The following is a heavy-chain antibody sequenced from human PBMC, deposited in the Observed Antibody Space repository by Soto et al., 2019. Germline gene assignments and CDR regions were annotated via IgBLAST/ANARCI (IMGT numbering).Heavy chain of an antibody. D-gene: IGHD6-19*01. Sequence: EVQLLESGGVLVQPGGSLRLSCAASGFTFSRYAMNWVRQAPGKGLEWVSVISGSGGSTYYADSVKGRFTISRDNSKNTLYLQMNSLSAEDTAVYYCARRSSGWYFDYWGQGTLVTVSS. CDR3: ARRSSGWYFDY. CDR2: ISGSGGST. J-gene: IGHJ4*02. CDR1: GFTFSRYA. V-gene: IGHV3-23*01.